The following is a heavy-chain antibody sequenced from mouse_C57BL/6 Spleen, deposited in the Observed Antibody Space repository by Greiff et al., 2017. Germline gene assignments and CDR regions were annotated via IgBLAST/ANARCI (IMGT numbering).Heavy chain of an antibody. J-gene: IGHJ2*01. Sequence: EVMLVESGGGLVKPGGSLKLSCAASGFTFSSYAMPWVRQTPEKRLEWVATISDGGSYTYYPDNVKGRFTITRDNAKNNLYLQMSRLKSEDTAMCYCARGQTFDYWGQGTTLTVSS. CDR2: ISDGGSYT. CDR3: ARGQTFDY. V-gene: IGHV5-4*03. CDR1: GFTFSSYA.